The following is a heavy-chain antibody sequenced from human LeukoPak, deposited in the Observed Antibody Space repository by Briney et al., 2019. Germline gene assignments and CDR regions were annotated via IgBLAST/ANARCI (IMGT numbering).Heavy chain of an antibody. CDR3: ARDPTV. CDR1: GFTFSDYW. Sequence: TGGSLRLSCAASGFTFSDYWMHWVRQAPGKGLEWVAVISYDGSNKYYADSVKGRFTISRDNSKNTLYLQMNSLKTEDTAVYYCARDPTVWGQGTTVTVSS. D-gene: IGHD4-17*01. CDR2: ISYDGSNK. J-gene: IGHJ6*02. V-gene: IGHV3-30*03.